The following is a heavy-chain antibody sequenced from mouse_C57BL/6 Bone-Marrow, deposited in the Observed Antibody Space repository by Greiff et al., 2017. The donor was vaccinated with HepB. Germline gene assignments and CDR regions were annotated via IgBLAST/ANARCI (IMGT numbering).Heavy chain of an antibody. Sequence: EVQVVESGGGLVQSGRSLRLSCATSGFTFSDFYMEWVRQAPGKGLEWIAASRNKANDYTTEYSASVKGRFIVSRDTSQSILYLQMNALRAEDTAIYYCARDYYYGSSHWYFDVWGTGTTVTVSS. CDR2: SRNKANDYTT. CDR1: GFTFSDFY. J-gene: IGHJ1*03. D-gene: IGHD1-1*01. V-gene: IGHV7-1*01. CDR3: ARDYYYGSSHWYFDV.